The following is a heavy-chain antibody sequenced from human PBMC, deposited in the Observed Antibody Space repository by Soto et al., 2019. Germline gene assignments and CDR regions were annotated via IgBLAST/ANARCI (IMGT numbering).Heavy chain of an antibody. J-gene: IGHJ6*02. CDR2: ISYDGSNK. V-gene: IGHV3-30-3*01. CDR1: GFTFSSYA. D-gene: IGHD1-1*01. CDR3: ARDGYNWNDGPYYYGMDV. Sequence: GGSLRLSCAASGFTFSSYAMHWVRQAPGKGLEWVAVISYDGSNKYYADSVKGRFTISRDNSKNTLYLQMNSLRAEDTAVYYCARDGYNWNDGPYYYGMDVWGQGTTVTVSS.